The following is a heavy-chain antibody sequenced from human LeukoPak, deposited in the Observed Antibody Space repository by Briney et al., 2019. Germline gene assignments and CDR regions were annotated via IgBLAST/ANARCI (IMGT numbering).Heavy chain of an antibody. Sequence: GGSLRLSCAASGFIFSNYGIHWVRQAPGKGLEWLAVISYDESNKYYADSVKGRFTISRGNSKNTLYLQMDSLRTEDTAVYYCAKDLRTAVVYYYGMDVWGQGTTVTVSS. D-gene: IGHD5-18*01. CDR1: GFIFSNYG. CDR2: ISYDESNK. CDR3: AKDLRTAVVYYYGMDV. V-gene: IGHV3-30*18. J-gene: IGHJ6*02.